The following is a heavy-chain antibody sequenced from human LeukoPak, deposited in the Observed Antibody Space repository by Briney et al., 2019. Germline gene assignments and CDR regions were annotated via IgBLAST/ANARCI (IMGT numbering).Heavy chain of an antibody. CDR3: AKDRMESGYYNGFDY. J-gene: IGHJ4*02. D-gene: IGHD3-22*01. Sequence: GGSLRLSCAASGFTFDDYAMHWVRQAPGKGLEWVSGISWNSGSIGYADSVKGRFTISRDNAKNSLYLQMNSLRAEDTALYYCAKDRMESGYYNGFDYWGQGTQVTVSS. V-gene: IGHV3-9*01. CDR2: ISWNSGSI. CDR1: GFTFDDYA.